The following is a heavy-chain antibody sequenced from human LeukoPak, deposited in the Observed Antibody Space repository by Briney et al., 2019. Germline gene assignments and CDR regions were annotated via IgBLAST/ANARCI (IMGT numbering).Heavy chain of an antibody. CDR1: GYTFTIYD. CDR3: ARGTAYSSSSASFDY. V-gene: IGHV1-8*01. J-gene: IGHJ4*02. D-gene: IGHD6-6*01. Sequence: RASVKVSFKASGYTFTIYDINWVRQAPGQGLEWMGWKNPNSGNTGYAQKFQGRVTMTRNTSISTAYMELSSLRSEDTAVYYCARGTAYSSSSASFDYWGQGTLVTVSS. CDR2: KNPNSGNT.